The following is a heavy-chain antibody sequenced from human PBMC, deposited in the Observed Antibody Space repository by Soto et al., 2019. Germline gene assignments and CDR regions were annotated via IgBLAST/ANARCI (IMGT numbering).Heavy chain of an antibody. CDR2: ISGSGGST. Sequence: GGSLRLSCAASGFTFSSCAMSWVRQAPGKGLEWVSAISGSGGSTYYADSVKGRFTISRDNSKNTLYLQMNSLRAEDTAVYYCAKVPLYCGGDCYPWSYYYYGMDVWGQGTTVTVSS. J-gene: IGHJ6*02. CDR1: GFTFSSCA. CDR3: AKVPLYCGGDCYPWSYYYYGMDV. V-gene: IGHV3-23*01. D-gene: IGHD2-21*02.